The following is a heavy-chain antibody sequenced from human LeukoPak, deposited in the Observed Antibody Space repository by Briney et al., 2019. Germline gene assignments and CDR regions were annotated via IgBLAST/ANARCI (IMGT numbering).Heavy chain of an antibody. CDR1: GFTFDDYA. D-gene: IGHD2-8*01. Sequence: GRSLRLSCAASGFTFDDYAMHWVRQAPGKGLEWVSSISWNSDTVAYADSVKGRFIISRDNADNSLFLQVNSLRTEDMALYYCARHVRSMRFFDYWGQGTLVNVSS. CDR2: ISWNSDTV. CDR3: ARHVRSMRFFDY. V-gene: IGHV3-9*03. J-gene: IGHJ4*02.